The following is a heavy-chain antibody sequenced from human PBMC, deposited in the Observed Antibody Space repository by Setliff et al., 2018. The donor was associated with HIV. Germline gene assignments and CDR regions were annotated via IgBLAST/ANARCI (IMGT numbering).Heavy chain of an antibody. Sequence: GGSLRLSCAASEFTFSSYSMNWVRQAPGKGLEWVASISSSGAHIFYADSLKGRFTISRDNADNSLYLDMSSLSAEDTAVYYCVRGGLYFFDSLLWGQGILVTVSS. D-gene: IGHD3-9*01. CDR1: EFTFSSYS. CDR2: ISSSGAHI. CDR3: VRGGLYFFDSLL. V-gene: IGHV3-21*04. J-gene: IGHJ4*02.